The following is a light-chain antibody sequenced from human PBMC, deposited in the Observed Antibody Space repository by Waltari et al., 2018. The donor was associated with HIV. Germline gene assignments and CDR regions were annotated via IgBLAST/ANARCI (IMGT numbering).Light chain of an antibody. V-gene: IGLV1-40*01. J-gene: IGLJ2*01. Sequence: QSVLTQPPSVSGAPGQRVTIACTGTRSNIGAGFDVHWYQQIPGNAPKLLIYANSMRPSGVPDRFSGSKSGTSASLAITGLQSEDDADYYCQSYDMSQSGSLVFGGGTKLTVL. CDR3: QSYDMSQSGSLV. CDR1: RSNIGAGFD. CDR2: ANS.